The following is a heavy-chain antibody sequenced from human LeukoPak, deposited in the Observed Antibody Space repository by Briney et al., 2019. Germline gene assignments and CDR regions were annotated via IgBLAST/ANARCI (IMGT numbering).Heavy chain of an antibody. Sequence: PGGSLRLSCAASGFTFSNYAMSWVRQAPGKGLEWVSTLSGTGGSTYYADSVKGRFTISRDNSKNTLYLQMNSLRAEDTAVYYCARDREGSGWYYFDYWGQGTLVTVSS. CDR3: ARDREGSGWYYFDY. J-gene: IGHJ4*02. CDR2: LSGTGGST. V-gene: IGHV3-23*01. CDR1: GFTFSNYA. D-gene: IGHD6-19*01.